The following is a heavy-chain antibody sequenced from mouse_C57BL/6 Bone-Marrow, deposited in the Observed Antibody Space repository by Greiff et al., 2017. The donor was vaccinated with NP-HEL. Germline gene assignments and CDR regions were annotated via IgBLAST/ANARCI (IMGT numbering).Heavy chain of an antibody. CDR3: ARSTYSNYLDY. CDR2: IDPSDSYT. Sequence: QVQLQQPGAELVKPGASVKLSCKASGYTFTSYWMQWVKQRPGQGLEWIGEIDPSDSYTNYNQKFKGKATLTVDTSSSTAYMQLSSLTSEDSAVYYCARSTYSNYLDYWGQGTTLTVSS. J-gene: IGHJ2*01. CDR1: GYTFTSYW. V-gene: IGHV1-50*01. D-gene: IGHD2-5*01.